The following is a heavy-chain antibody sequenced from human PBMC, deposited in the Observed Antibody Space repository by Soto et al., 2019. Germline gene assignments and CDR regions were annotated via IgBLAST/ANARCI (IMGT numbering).Heavy chain of an antibody. J-gene: IGHJ6*02. V-gene: IGHV1-69*01. Sequence: QVQLVQSGAEVKKPGSPVKVSCKASGGTFSSYAISWVRQAPGQGLEWMGGIIPIFGTANYAQKFQGRVTITADESTSTAYMELSSLRSEDTAVYYCARVKAYYYDSSGSHYYYYGMDVWGQGTTVTVSS. D-gene: IGHD3-22*01. CDR2: IIPIFGTA. CDR3: ARVKAYYYDSSGSHYYYYGMDV. CDR1: GGTFSSYA.